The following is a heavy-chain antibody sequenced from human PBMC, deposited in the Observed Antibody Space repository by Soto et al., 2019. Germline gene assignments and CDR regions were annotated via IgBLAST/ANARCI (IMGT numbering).Heavy chain of an antibody. D-gene: IGHD5-18*01. J-gene: IGHJ4*02. V-gene: IGHV4-59*08. CDR3: ARTDTAITTPFDF. Sequence: QVQLQESGPGLGKPPETLSLTCTVSGGSISNFYWSWIRQSPGKGLEWIGYVEDSGAGNYNPSLKSRVSTSVDTSKNQGSLKMSSVTAADTAVYYCARTDTAITTPFDFWGQGTLVTVSS. CDR2: VEDSGAG. CDR1: GGSISNFY.